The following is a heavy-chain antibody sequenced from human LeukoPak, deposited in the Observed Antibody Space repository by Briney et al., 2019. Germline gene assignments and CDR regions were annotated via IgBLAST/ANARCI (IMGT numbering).Heavy chain of an antibody. V-gene: IGHV3-48*01. D-gene: IGHD3-22*01. Sequence: PGGSLRLSCAASGFTFSSYGMHWVRQAPGKGLEWVSYISSSSSTIYYADSVKGRFTISRDNAKNSLYLQMNSLRAEDTAVYYCARDREWRTVVAISGFDYWGQGTLVTVSS. CDR3: ARDREWRTVVAISGFDY. J-gene: IGHJ4*02. CDR1: GFTFSSYG. CDR2: ISSSSSTI.